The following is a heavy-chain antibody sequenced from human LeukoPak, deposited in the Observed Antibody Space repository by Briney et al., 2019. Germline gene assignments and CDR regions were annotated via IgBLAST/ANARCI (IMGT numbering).Heavy chain of an antibody. CDR2: IYYSGST. CDR3: AREVVAARGIGWSYKRYFDY. D-gene: IGHD6-6*01. J-gene: IGHJ4*02. CDR1: GGSISSSSYY. Sequence: MASETLSLTCTVSGGSISSSSYYWGWIRQPPGKGLEWIGSIYYSGSTYYNPSLKSRVTISVDTSKNQFSLKLSSVTAADTAVYYCAREVVAARGIGWSYKRYFDYWGQGTLVTVSS. V-gene: IGHV4-39*07.